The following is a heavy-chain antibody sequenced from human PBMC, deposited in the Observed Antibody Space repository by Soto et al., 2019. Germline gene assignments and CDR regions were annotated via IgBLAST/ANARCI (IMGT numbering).Heavy chain of an antibody. CDR1: GFTFNNYA. D-gene: IGHD1-26*01. V-gene: IGHV3-23*01. J-gene: IGHJ4*02. Sequence: DVQLLESGGGLVQPGGSLRLSCAASGFTFNNYAMTWVRQAPGKGLEWVSGISGTGSGTYYAVSVKGRFSISRDKSNNTLYLQMNSLRAEDTAVYYCAKERLYSGSYYVFDYWGQGTLVTVSS. CDR2: ISGTGSGT. CDR3: AKERLYSGSYYVFDY.